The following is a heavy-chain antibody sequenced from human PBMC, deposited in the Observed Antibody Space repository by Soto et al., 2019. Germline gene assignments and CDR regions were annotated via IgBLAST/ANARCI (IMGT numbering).Heavy chain of an antibody. Sequence: QVQLQESGPILVKPSQTLSLTCTVSGGSISSVYDCWSWIRQSPDEGLEWVGHIYNGGTTYNNPSLTGVVTTSMDTSKNHVSLQPRFVTAADTAVHSCARGPTGDKVDFWGQGTLVSVAS. CDR3: ARGPTGDKVDF. V-gene: IGHV4-30-4*01. D-gene: IGHD3-16*01. CDR1: GGSISSVYDC. J-gene: IGHJ4*02. CDR2: IYNGGTT.